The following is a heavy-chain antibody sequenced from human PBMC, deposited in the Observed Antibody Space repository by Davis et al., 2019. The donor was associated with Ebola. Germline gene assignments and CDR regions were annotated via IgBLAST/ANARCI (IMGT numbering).Heavy chain of an antibody. D-gene: IGHD3-3*01. J-gene: IGHJ4*02. V-gene: IGHV3-23*01. Sequence: PSETLSLTCTVSGGSISSGDYFWSWVRQPPGKGLEWVSTISGSGIGTFYAGSVKGRFTISRDNSKNTLYLQMNSLRAEDAAVYHCAKDVWSGYYGGDNYFDYWGQGTLVSVSS. CDR3: AKDVWSGYYGGDNYFDY. CDR2: ISGSGIGT. CDR1: GGSISSGDYF.